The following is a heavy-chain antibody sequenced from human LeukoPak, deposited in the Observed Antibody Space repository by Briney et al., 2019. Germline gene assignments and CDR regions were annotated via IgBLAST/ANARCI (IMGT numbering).Heavy chain of an antibody. CDR3: ARDRLERMVVAATNWFDP. V-gene: IGHV1-46*01. J-gene: IGHJ5*02. D-gene: IGHD2-15*01. CDR1: GYTFTSYY. Sequence: ASVKVSCKASGYTFTSYYMHWVRQAPGQGLEWMGIINPSGGSTSYAQKFQGRVTMTRDTSTSTVYVELSSLRSEDTAVYYCARDRLERMVVAATNWFDPWGQGTLVTVSS. CDR2: INPSGGST.